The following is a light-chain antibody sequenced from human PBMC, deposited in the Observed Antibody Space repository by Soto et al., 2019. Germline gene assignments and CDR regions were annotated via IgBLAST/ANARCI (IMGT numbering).Light chain of an antibody. Sequence: QSALTQPPSASGSPGQSVTISCTGTSSDVGGYNYVAWYQQHPGRAPKLMIYEVSKRPSGVPDRFSGSKSGNTASLTVSGHQTEDEAHYYCSSYAGSNNQVFGTGTKLT. CDR3: SSYAGSNNQV. J-gene: IGLJ1*01. CDR1: SSDVGGYNY. V-gene: IGLV2-8*01. CDR2: EVS.